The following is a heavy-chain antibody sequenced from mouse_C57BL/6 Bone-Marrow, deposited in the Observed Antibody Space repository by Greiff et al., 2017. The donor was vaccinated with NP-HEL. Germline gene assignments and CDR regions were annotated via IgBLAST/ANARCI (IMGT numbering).Heavy chain of an antibody. CDR1: GYSITSGYY. J-gene: IGHJ2*01. Sequence: VQLQQSGPGLVKPSQSLSLTCSVSGYSITSGYYWNWIRQSPGNNLEWMGYISYDGSNNYNPSFKNRITITHDTSKNQFFLKLNSVTTEDTATYYCAICDGYYGDYWGQGTTLTVSS. D-gene: IGHD2-3*01. CDR2: ISYDGSN. CDR3: AICDGYYGDY. V-gene: IGHV3-6*01.